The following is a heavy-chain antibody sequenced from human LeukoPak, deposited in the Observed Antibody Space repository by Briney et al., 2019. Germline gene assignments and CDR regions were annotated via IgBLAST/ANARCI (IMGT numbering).Heavy chain of an antibody. Sequence: GGSLRLSCAASGFTFKTYGMHWVRQAPGKGLEWVAFIRYDGSHKYYADSVKGRFTISRDNAKNSLYLQMNSLRAEDTAVYYCARDRYSYGTPTSWGQGTLVTVSS. CDR2: IRYDGSHK. CDR1: GFTFKTYG. CDR3: ARDRYSYGTPTS. V-gene: IGHV3-30*02. D-gene: IGHD5-18*01. J-gene: IGHJ4*02.